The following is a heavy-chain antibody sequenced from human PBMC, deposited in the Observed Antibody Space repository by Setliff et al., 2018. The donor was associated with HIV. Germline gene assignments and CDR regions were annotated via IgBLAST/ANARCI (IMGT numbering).Heavy chain of an antibody. V-gene: IGHV4-39*01. CDR1: GGSISSSPNY. D-gene: IGHD6-25*01. J-gene: IGHJ4*02. Sequence: PSETLSLTCTVSGGSISSSPNYWGWIRQPPGKGLEWIGSIYYSGTTYYNPSLKSRVSISVDTAKNQLSLKVTSVTAADTAIYYCARRRLVGYSFDYWGQGARSPSPQ. CDR3: ARRRLVGYSFDY. CDR2: IYYSGTT.